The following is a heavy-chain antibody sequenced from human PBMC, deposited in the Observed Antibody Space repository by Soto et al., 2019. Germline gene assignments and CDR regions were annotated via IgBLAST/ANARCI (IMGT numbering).Heavy chain of an antibody. CDR3: ARPEYSSSSYGMDV. V-gene: IGHV3-48*02. Sequence: EVQLVESGGGLVQPGGSLRLSCAASGFPFSSYSMNWVRQAPGTGLEWVSYISSSSSTIYYADSVKGRFTISRDNAKNSLDLQMNSLRDEDTAVYYCARPEYSSSSYGMDVWGQGTTVTVSS. D-gene: IGHD6-6*01. J-gene: IGHJ6*02. CDR1: GFPFSSYS. CDR2: ISSSSSTI.